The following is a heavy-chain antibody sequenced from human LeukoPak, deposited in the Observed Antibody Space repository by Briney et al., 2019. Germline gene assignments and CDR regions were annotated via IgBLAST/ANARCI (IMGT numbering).Heavy chain of an antibody. Sequence: PGRSLRLSCAASGFTFDDCAMHWVRQAPGKGLEWVSGISWNSGSIGYADSVKGRFTISRDNAKNSLYLQMNSLRAEDTALYYCATTRAAQSWSFVFDYWGQGTLVTVSS. V-gene: IGHV3-9*01. J-gene: IGHJ4*02. CDR2: ISWNSGSI. D-gene: IGHD3-3*01. CDR3: ATTRAAQSWSFVFDY. CDR1: GFTFDDCA.